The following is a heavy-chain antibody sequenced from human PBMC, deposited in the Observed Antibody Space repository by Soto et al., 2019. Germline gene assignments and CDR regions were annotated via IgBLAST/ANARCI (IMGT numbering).Heavy chain of an antibody. CDR2: INSDGSST. J-gene: IGHJ2*01. Sequence: EVQLVESGGGLVQPGGSLRLSCAASGFTFSSYWMHWVRQAPGKGLVWVSRINSDGSSTSYADSVKGRFTISRDNAKNTLYLQMNSLRAGDTAVYYCARELADAVTTAWYFDLWGRGTLVTVSS. CDR1: GFTFSSYW. V-gene: IGHV3-74*01. CDR3: ARELADAVTTAWYFDL. D-gene: IGHD4-17*01.